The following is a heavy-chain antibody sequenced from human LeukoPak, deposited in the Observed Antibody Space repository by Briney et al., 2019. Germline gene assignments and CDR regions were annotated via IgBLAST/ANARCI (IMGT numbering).Heavy chain of an antibody. D-gene: IGHD5-18*01. CDR2: INPSGST. CDR1: GGSFSGYY. V-gene: IGHV4-34*01. Sequence: KSSETLSLTCAVYGGSFSGYYWSWIRQPPGKGLEWIGEINPSGSTNYNPSLKSRVTISVDTSKNQFSLKLSSVTAADTAVYYCARLASYGTYYYYYYMDVWGKGTTVTISS. CDR3: ARLASYGTYYYYYYMDV. J-gene: IGHJ6*03.